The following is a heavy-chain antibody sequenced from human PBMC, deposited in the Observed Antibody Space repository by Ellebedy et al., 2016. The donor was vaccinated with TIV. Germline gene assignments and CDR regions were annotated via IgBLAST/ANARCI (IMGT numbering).Heavy chain of an antibody. V-gene: IGHV3-7*03. J-gene: IGHJ4*02. CDR3: ARNSGWSIDY. D-gene: IGHD6-19*01. CDR1: GFTFRNYW. Sequence: GGSLRLSCAASGFTFRNYWMTWLRQAPGKGLEWVANIKENGAETYYGDSVKGRFTISRDNARSSVYLHLSSLGAEDTAVYYCARNSGWSIDYWGLGTLVTVSS. CDR2: IKENGAET.